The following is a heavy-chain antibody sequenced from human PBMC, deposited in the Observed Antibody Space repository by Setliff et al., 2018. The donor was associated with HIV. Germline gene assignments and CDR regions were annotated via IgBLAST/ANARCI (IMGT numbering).Heavy chain of an antibody. CDR1: GGSISSHY. Sequence: LSLTCTVSGGSISSHYWSWIRQPPGKGLEYIGYIYSNGGTNYNPSLKSRVTISVDTSKNQFSLRLSSVTAADTAVYYCARDKRASFDGLDVRGQGTTVTVSS. CDR3: ARDKRASFDGLDV. V-gene: IGHV4-59*11. J-gene: IGHJ6*02. CDR2: IYSNGGT.